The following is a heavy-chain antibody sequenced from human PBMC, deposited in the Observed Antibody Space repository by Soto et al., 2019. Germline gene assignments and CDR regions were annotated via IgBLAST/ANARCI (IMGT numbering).Heavy chain of an antibody. V-gene: IGHV2-5*02. D-gene: IGHD3-9*01. J-gene: IGHJ3*01. CDR1: GFSLSSIGVG. CDR3: SHNFVGKPTSQAAFYV. CDR2: LYWDDDK. Sequence: QITLKESGPTLVKPTQTLTLTCTFSGFSLSSIGVGVGWIRQPPGKALEWLGILYWDDDKHYSPSLKSRIFIVNVTLKAPVVHTLTHLDPVDTATYYSSHNFVGKPTSQAAFYVLGQGEPVPVPS.